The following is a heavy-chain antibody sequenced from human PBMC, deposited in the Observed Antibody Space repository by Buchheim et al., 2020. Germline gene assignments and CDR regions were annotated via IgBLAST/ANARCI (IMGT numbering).Heavy chain of an antibody. CDR3: AKDSGDALLDY. D-gene: IGHD5-12*01. CDR1: GFTLSSDG. Sequence: QEQLVESGGGVVQPGRSLRLSCEAPGFTLSSDGMHWVRQAPGKGLEWVAVIANDETSKYYADSVKGRFTISRDNSKNTVYLLMNNLRAEDSAVYYCAKDSGDALLDYWGQGTL. CDR2: IANDETSK. J-gene: IGHJ4*02. V-gene: IGHV3-30*18.